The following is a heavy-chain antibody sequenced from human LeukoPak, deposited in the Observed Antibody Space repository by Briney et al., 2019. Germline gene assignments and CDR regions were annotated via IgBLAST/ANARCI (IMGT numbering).Heavy chain of an antibody. CDR2: IRYDGSIT. V-gene: IGHV3-30*02. J-gene: IGHJ4*02. Sequence: PGGSLRLSCAASGFTFRNCGMHWGRQAPGKGQGWGTFIRYDGSITYYADSVKGRFTISRDNSENTLALLMSCLRVEDTAVYYCAKGLFYYDSSGYYDIDYWGQGALVTVSS. CDR3: AKGLFYYDSSGYYDIDY. CDR1: GFTFRNCG. D-gene: IGHD3-22*01.